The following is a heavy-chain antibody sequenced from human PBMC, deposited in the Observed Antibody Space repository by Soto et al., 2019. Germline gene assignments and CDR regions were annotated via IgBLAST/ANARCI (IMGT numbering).Heavy chain of an antibody. V-gene: IGHV4-39*01. CDR3: SRXXXSXGSXXGXXXGXRFDP. D-gene: IGHD2-15*01. Sequence: SETLSLTCSVSGGTVRNVNYFWAWLRQSPGKGLEWIGSRYYSGSTYYNPSLESRVTISVDTSKNQILLSLTSVTAADTALYYXSRXXXSXGSXXGXXXGXRFDPWGQGXXVTXXS. J-gene: IGHJ5*02. CDR2: RYYSGST. CDR1: GGTVRNVNYF.